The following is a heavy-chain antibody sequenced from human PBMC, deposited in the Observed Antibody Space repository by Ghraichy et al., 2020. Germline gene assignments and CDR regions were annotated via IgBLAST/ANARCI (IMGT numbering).Heavy chain of an antibody. CDR3: AKGTGDSGYGLPSFDY. V-gene: IGHV3-23*01. CDR1: GFTFSSYA. J-gene: IGHJ4*02. Sequence: GGSLRLSCAASGFTFSSYAMSWVRQAPGKGLEWVSAISGSGGSTYYADSVKGRFTISRDNSKNTLYLQMNSLRAEDTAVYYCAKGTGDSGYGLPSFDYWGQGTLVTVSS. D-gene: IGHD5-12*01. CDR2: ISGSGGST.